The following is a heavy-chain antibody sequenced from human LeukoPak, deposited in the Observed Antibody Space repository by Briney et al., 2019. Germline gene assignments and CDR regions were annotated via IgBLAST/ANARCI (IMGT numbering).Heavy chain of an antibody. J-gene: IGHJ4*02. V-gene: IGHV3-30*03. CDR3: ARDRAWNYFDH. CDR2: ISNDGSRK. D-gene: IGHD3-3*01. Sequence: GGSLRLSCAASGVTLSSYAMSWARQAPGKGLEWVAIISNDGSRKYYAHSVEGRFTISRDNSKNTLYLQMDSLRAEDTAVYYCARDRAWNYFDHWGQGTLVTVSS. CDR1: GVTLSSYA.